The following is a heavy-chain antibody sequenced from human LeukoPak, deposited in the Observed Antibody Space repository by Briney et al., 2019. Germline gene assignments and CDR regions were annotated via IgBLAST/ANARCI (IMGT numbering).Heavy chain of an antibody. Sequence: ASVKVPCKVSGYTFTNYGISWVRQAPGQGLEWMGWISSYNGNTNYAQKFQDRVTMTTDTSTGTAYMELRSLRSDDTAVYYCGRDYRATGIILVFDYWGQGTLVTVPS. D-gene: IGHD1-26*01. CDR1: GYTFTNYG. J-gene: IGHJ4*02. CDR3: GRDYRATGIILVFDY. V-gene: IGHV1-18*01. CDR2: ISSYNGNT.